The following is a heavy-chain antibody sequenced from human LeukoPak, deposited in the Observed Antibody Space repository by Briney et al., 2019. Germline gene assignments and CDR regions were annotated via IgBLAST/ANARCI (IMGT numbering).Heavy chain of an antibody. J-gene: IGHJ4*02. Sequence: SETLSLTCTVSGGSISSYCWSWIRQPPGKGLEWIGYIYYSGSTNYNPSLKSRVTISVDTSKNQFSLKLSSVTAADTAVYYCARAWHSSSFDYWGQGTLVTVSS. CDR1: GGSISSYC. CDR2: IYYSGST. V-gene: IGHV4-59*01. D-gene: IGHD6-6*01. CDR3: ARAWHSSSFDY.